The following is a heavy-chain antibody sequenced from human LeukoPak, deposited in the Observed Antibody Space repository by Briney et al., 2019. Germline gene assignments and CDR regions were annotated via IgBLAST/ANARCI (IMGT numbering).Heavy chain of an antibody. CDR3: ATSMAQDVDAFHI. D-gene: IGHD2-21*01. J-gene: IGHJ3*02. V-gene: IGHV3-9*03. CDR2: ISWNSGSI. CDR1: GFTFDDYA. Sequence: GGSLRLSCAASGFTFDDYAMHWVRQAPGKGLEWVSGISWNSGSIGYADSVKGRFTISRDNAKNSLYLQMNSLRAEDMAMFYCATSMAQDVDAFHIWGQGTMVTVSS.